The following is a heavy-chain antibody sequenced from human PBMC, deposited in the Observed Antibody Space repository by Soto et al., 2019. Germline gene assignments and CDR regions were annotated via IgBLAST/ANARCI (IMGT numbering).Heavy chain of an antibody. CDR1: GGSISSYY. J-gene: IGHJ4*02. CDR2: IYYSGST. CDR3: ARRYGGNLDY. D-gene: IGHD1-26*01. V-gene: IGHV4-59*08. Sequence: SETLSLTCAVSGGSISSYYWSWIRQPPGKGLEWIGYIYYSGSTNYNPSLKSRVTISVDTSKNQFSLKLSSVTAADTAVYYCARRYGGNLDYRGQGTLVTVSS.